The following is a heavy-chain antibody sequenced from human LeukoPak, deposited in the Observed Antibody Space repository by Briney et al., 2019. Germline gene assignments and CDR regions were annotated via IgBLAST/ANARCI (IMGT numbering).Heavy chain of an antibody. CDR2: ISSSSSYI. V-gene: IGHV3-21*01. J-gene: IGHJ4*02. CDR1: GFTFSSYS. D-gene: IGHD6-19*01. Sequence: GGSLRLSCAASGFTFSSYSMNWVRQAPGKGLEWVSSISSSSSYIYYADSVKGQFTISRDNAKNSLYLQMNSLRAEDTAVYYCARDRSEQWLVKNDYWGQGTLVTVSS. CDR3: ARDRSEQWLVKNDY.